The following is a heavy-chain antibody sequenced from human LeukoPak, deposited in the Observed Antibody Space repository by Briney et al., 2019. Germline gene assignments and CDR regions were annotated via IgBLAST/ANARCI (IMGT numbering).Heavy chain of an antibody. Sequence: GGSLRLSCAASGFTFSSYWMSWVRQAPGKGLEWVANIKQDGSEKYYVDSVKGRFTISRDNAKNSLYLQMSSLRSEDTAVYYCARGGNNLVVPAAMTGGYYYYYMDVWGKGTTVTVSS. V-gene: IGHV3-7*03. D-gene: IGHD2-2*01. J-gene: IGHJ6*03. CDR3: ARGGNNLVVPAAMTGGYYYYYMDV. CDR1: GFTFSSYW. CDR2: IKQDGSEK.